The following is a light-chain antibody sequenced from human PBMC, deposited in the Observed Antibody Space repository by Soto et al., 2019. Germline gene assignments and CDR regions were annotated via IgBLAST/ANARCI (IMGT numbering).Light chain of an antibody. Sequence: EIVLTQSPGTLSLSPGERATFSCRASQSVSSTYLAWYQHKPGQAPRLLIYGASSRATGIPDRFSGSGSGTHFTLTIGRLEPEDFALYYCQQYGGSPPYTFGQGTKVDIK. CDR2: GAS. CDR3: QQYGGSPPYT. J-gene: IGKJ2*01. V-gene: IGKV3-20*01. CDR1: QSVSSTY.